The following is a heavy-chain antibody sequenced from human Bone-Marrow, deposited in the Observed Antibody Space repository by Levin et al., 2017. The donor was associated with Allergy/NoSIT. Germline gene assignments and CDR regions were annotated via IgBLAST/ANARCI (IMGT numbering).Heavy chain of an antibody. J-gene: IGHJ6*02. CDR2: IIPMFGTT. CDR3: ARDGHGSSYYQREYGMDV. D-gene: IGHD6-13*01. V-gene: IGHV1-69*13. Sequence: AASVKVSCRASGGTFSGYAFSWVRQAPGQGLEWMGGIIPMFGTTNYAQKFQGRVTITADESTSTIYMALSSLRSEDTAFYYCARDGHGSSYYQREYGMDVWGQGTTVTVSS. CDR1: GGTFSGYA.